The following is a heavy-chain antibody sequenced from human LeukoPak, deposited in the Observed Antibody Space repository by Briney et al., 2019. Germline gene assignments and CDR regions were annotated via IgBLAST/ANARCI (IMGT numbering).Heavy chain of an antibody. J-gene: IGHJ4*02. Sequence: GGSLRLSCTASGFTFGDYAMSWVRQAPGKGLEWVGFIRSKAYGGTTEYAASVKGRFTISRDDSKSIAYLQMNSLKTEDTAVYYCTRDFVPLSSGWTNFGYWGQGTLVTVSS. CDR2: IRSKAYGGTT. D-gene: IGHD6-19*01. V-gene: IGHV3-49*04. CDR1: GFTFGDYA. CDR3: TRDFVPLSSGWTNFGY.